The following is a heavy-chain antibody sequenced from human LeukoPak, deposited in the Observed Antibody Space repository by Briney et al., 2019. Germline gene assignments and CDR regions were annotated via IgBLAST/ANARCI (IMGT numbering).Heavy chain of an antibody. V-gene: IGHV3-7*01. D-gene: IGHD3-10*01. J-gene: IGHJ4*02. CDR2: IKQDGRQK. CDR1: GLTYSSYW. CDR3: ARDKEVLLWFGELFPSDPHYLDY. Sequence: GRSLRLSCAASGLTYSSYWMSWVRHARGKGLEWVANIKQDGRQKYYVDSVKGQFTIARDNDENSLYLQMNSLRAEGTAVYYCARDKEVLLWFGELFPSDPHYLDYWGQGTLVSVSS.